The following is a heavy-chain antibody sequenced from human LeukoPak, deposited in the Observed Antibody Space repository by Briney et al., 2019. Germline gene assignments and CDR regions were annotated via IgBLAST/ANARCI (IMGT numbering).Heavy chain of an antibody. CDR1: GFTFSSYA. Sequence: GGSLRLSCAASGFTFSSYAMNWVRQAPGKGLEWVSSISGGAGGAAYADSVKGRFTMSRDNSKNTLYLQMNSLRAEDTALYYCARYCSGTCYSGFQYWGQGTLVTVSS. CDR3: ARYCSGTCYSGFQY. J-gene: IGHJ4*02. D-gene: IGHD2-2*01. CDR2: ISGGAGGA. V-gene: IGHV3-23*01.